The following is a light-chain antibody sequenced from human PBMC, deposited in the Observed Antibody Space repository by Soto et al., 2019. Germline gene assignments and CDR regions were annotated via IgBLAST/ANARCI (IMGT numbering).Light chain of an antibody. CDR2: GNS. J-gene: IGLJ1*01. CDR3: QSYDSSLSEV. Sequence: QSVLTQPPSVSGAPGQRVTISCTGSSSNIGAGYDVHWYQQLPGTAPKLLLYGNSTRPSGVPDRFSGSKSGTSASLAITGLQAEDEADYYCQSYDSSLSEVFGTGTKLTVL. V-gene: IGLV1-40*01. CDR1: SSNIGAGYD.